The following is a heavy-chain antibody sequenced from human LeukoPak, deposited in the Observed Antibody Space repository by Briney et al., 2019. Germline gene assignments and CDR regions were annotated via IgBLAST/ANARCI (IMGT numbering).Heavy chain of an antibody. J-gene: IGHJ4*02. CDR1: GFTFSSYA. CDR2: ISYDGSNK. V-gene: IGHV3-30*04. Sequence: GGPLRLSCAASGFTFSSYAMHWVRQAPGKALEWVAVISYDGSNKYYADSVKSRFTISRDNSKNTLNLQMNSLRAEDTAVYYGARDNGYIGYWGEGKLGSVSS. CDR3: ARDNGYIGY. D-gene: IGHD5-24*01.